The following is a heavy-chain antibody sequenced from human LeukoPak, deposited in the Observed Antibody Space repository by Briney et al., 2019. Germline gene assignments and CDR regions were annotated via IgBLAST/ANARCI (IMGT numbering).Heavy chain of an antibody. V-gene: IGHV3-30*02. CDR1: GFTFSSYG. J-gene: IGHJ4*02. CDR3: AKGQCSSTSCYKSYYFDY. CDR2: IRYDGGNK. D-gene: IGHD2-2*02. Sequence: GGSLRLSCAASGFTFSSYGMHWVRPAPGKGLEWVAYIRYDGGNKNYADSVKGRFTISRDNSKNTLYLQMNGLRAEDTAVYYCAKGQCSSTSCYKSYYFDYWGQGTLVTVSS.